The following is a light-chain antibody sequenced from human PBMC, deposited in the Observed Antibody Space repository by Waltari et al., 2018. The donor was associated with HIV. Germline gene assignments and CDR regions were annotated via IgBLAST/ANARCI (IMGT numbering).Light chain of an antibody. CDR3: SSYTSSSTFWV. J-gene: IGLJ3*02. V-gene: IGLV2-14*03. CDR2: DAS. Sequence: QSALTQPASVSGSPGQSITISCTGTSSDVGGYNYVSWYQQHPGKAPKLMIYDASNRPSAVSNRCSGSKTGNTTSITTSGLQAEIEADYYCSSYTSSSTFWVFGGGTKLTVL. CDR1: SSDVGGYNY.